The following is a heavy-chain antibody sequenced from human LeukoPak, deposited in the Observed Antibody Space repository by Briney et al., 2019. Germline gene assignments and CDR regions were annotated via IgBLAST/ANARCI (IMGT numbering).Heavy chain of an antibody. D-gene: IGHD1-26*01. Sequence: PSETLSLPCTVSGGPISSYYWGWIRQPAGKGLEWIGRIYTSGSTNYNPPLKSRVSMSVDTSKNQFSLKLSSVAAADTAVYYCAITGWEPRPFDYWGQGTLVTVSS. CDR1: GGPISSYY. CDR2: IYTSGST. V-gene: IGHV4-4*07. J-gene: IGHJ4*02. CDR3: AITGWEPRPFDY.